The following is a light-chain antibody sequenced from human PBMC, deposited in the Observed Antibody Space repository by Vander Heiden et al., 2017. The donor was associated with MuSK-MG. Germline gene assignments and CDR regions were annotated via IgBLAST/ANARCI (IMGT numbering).Light chain of an antibody. CDR2: SDN. Sequence: HSVLTQPPSASATPGPSVTISGTGSSTNIGTNSVYWYQQYPGAAPRLLIYSDNQRSSGAPDRFSGSKSGTSASLAISGLRSEDEADYYCSSWDDGLSGVVFGGGTKLTVL. CDR1: STNIGTNS. CDR3: SSWDDGLSGVV. J-gene: IGLJ2*01. V-gene: IGLV1-47*02.